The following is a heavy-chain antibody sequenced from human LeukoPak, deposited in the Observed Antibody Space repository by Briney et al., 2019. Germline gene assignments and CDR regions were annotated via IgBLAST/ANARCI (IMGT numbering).Heavy chain of an antibody. V-gene: IGHV4-59*01. Sequence: SETLSLTCIVSGGSISSYYWSWIRQPPGKGLEWIGYIYYSGSTNYNPSLKSRVTISVDTSKNQFSLKLSSVTAADTAVYYCARGNYYDSSGYYYPYYYGMDVWGQGTTVTVSS. CDR2: IYYSGST. CDR1: GGSISSYY. J-gene: IGHJ6*02. CDR3: ARGNYYDSSGYYYPYYYGMDV. D-gene: IGHD3-22*01.